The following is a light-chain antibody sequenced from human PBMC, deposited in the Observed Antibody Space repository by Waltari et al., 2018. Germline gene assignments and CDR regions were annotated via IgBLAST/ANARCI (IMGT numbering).Light chain of an antibody. CDR2: QDS. J-gene: IGLJ1*01. CDR3: QAWDSSTGV. Sequence: SYELTQPPSVSVSPGQTASIPCSGDKLGDKYASWYQQKAGQSPVLIIYQDSKRPSGIPERFSGFNSGNTATLTISGTQAMDEADYYCQAWDSSTGVFGTGTKVTVL. V-gene: IGLV3-1*01. CDR1: KLGDKY.